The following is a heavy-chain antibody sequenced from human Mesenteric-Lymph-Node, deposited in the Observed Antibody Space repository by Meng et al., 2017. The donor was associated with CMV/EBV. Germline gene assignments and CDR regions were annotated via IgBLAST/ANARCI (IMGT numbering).Heavy chain of an antibody. CDR2: INPNSGGT. J-gene: IGHJ3*02. V-gene: IGHV1-2*02. Sequence: ASVKVSCKASGYTFTGYYMHWLRQAPGQGLEWMGWINPNSGGTNYAQKFQGRVTMTRDTSISTAYMELSRLRSDDTAIYYCAATYYYDTSGPNDDAFDMWGQGTMVTVSS. CDR1: GYTFTGYY. CDR3: AATYYYDTSGPNDDAFDM. D-gene: IGHD3-22*01.